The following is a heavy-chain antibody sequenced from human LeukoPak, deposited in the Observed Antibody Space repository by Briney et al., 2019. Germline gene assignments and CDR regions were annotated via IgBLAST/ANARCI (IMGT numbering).Heavy chain of an antibody. CDR2: IYDSGST. D-gene: IGHD4-11*01. CDR1: GGSISSNNYF. Sequence: PSETLSLTCTVSGGSISSNNYFWGWIRQPPGKGLEWIGSIYDSGSTYYNPSLKSRVTISVDTSKNQFSLKLSSVTAADTAVYYCASYAVTTSPWYYYYYGMDVWGQGTTVTVSS. CDR3: ASYAVTTSPWYYYYYGMDV. J-gene: IGHJ6*02. V-gene: IGHV4-39*01.